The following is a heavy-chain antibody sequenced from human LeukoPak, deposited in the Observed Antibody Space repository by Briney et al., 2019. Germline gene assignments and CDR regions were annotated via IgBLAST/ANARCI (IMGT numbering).Heavy chain of an antibody. CDR2: ITSSSTYI. Sequence: GGSLRLSCAASGFTFSSYSMNWVRQAPGKGLEWVSSITSSSTYIYYADSMKGRFTISRDNAKNSLYLQMDSLRAEDTAVYYCARGSSGSYYTLFDYWGQGTLATVSS. V-gene: IGHV3-21*01. J-gene: IGHJ4*02. D-gene: IGHD1-26*01. CDR3: ARGSSGSYYTLFDY. CDR1: GFTFSSYS.